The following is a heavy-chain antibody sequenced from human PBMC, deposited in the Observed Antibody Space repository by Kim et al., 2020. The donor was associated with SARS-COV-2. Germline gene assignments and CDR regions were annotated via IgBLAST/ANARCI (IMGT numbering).Heavy chain of an antibody. CDR3: AKRYGSGSLDY. Sequence: TYYADSVKGRFTISRDNSKNTLFREMNTLRAEDTAVYYCAKRYGSGSLDYWGQGTLVTVSS. CDR2: T. J-gene: IGHJ4*02. V-gene: IGHV3-23*01. D-gene: IGHD3-10*01.